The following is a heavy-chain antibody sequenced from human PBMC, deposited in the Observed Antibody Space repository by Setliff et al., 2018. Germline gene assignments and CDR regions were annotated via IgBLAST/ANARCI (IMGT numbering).Heavy chain of an antibody. CDR1: GGSITSGGGFY. CDR2: FYSFGSI. Sequence: PSETVSLTCSVSGGSITSGGGFYWAWIRQPPGKELEWIGSFYSFGSIYYSPSLKNRVTISGDTSKNQFSLKLSSVTAADTAVYYCARDFSTPHFGVARGSYYYYYMDVWGKGTTVTVSS. V-gene: IGHV4-39*07. J-gene: IGHJ6*03. CDR3: ARDFSTPHFGVARGSYYYYYMDV. D-gene: IGHD3-3*01.